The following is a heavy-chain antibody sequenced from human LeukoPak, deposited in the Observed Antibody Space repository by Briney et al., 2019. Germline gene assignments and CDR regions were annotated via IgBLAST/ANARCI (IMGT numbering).Heavy chain of an antibody. D-gene: IGHD3-9*01. CDR1: GFSFSSYA. V-gene: IGHV3-23*01. Sequence: GGSLRLSWAASGFSFSSYAMSWVRQAPGKGLEWVSAISGSGGSTYYADSVKGRFTVSRDNSKNTLYLQMNSLRAEDTAVYYCAKASTLTGYPTNFDYWGQGTLVTVSS. J-gene: IGHJ4*02. CDR2: ISGSGGST. CDR3: AKASTLTGYPTNFDY.